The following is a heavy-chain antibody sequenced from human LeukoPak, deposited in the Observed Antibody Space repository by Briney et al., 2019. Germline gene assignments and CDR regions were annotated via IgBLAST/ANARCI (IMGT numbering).Heavy chain of an antibody. V-gene: IGHV3-30*02. J-gene: IGHJ5*02. Sequence: GGSLRLSCAASGFTFSSYGMHWVRQAPGKGLEWVAFIRYDGSNKYYADSVKGRFTISRDNSKNTLYLQMNSLRAEDTAVYYCAKGSDTFPNRFDPWGQGTLVTVSS. CDR1: GFTFSSYG. CDR2: IRYDGSNK. D-gene: IGHD5-18*01. CDR3: AKGSDTFPNRFDP.